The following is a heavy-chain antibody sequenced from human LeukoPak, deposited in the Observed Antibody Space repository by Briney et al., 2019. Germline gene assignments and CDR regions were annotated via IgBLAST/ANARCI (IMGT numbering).Heavy chain of an antibody. D-gene: IGHD3-3*01. CDR1: GYTFTSYG. Sequence: PVASVKVSCKASGYTFTSYGISWVRQAPGQGLEWMGWISAYNGNTNYAQKLQGRVTMTTDTSTSTAYMELRSLRSDDTAVYYCARAGYKDFWSGLYNWFDPWGQGTLVTVSS. CDR3: ARAGYKDFWSGLYNWFDP. V-gene: IGHV1-18*01. J-gene: IGHJ5*02. CDR2: ISAYNGNT.